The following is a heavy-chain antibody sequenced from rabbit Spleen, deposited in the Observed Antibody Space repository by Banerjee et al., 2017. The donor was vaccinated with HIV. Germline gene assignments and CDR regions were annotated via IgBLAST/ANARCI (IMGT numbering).Heavy chain of an antibody. CDR2: IDTGSSGFT. Sequence: QEQLVESGGGLVQPEESLTLTCTASAFSFTSSYYVCWVRQAPGKGLEWIACIDTGSSGFTYFASWAEGRFTISKTSSTTVTLQMTSLTAADTATYFCARDTSSSFSSYGMDLWGPGTLVTVS. J-gene: IGHJ6*01. V-gene: IGHV1S45*01. CDR1: AFSFTSSYY. CDR3: ARDTSSSFSSYGMDL. D-gene: IGHD1-1*01.